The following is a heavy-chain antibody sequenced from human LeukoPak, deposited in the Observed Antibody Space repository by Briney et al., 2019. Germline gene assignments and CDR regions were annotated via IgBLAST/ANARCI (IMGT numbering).Heavy chain of an antibody. CDR2: IYYSGST. V-gene: IGHV4-59*01. CDR1: GGSISSYY. D-gene: IGHD6-19*01. J-gene: IGHJ4*02. CDR3: ARGGRAVAGTYDY. Sequence: SETLSLTCTVSGGSISSYYWSWIRQPPGKGLEWIGYIYYSGSTNYNPSLKSRVTISVDTSKNQFSLKLSSVTAADTAVYYCARGGRAVAGTYDYWGQGTLVTVSS.